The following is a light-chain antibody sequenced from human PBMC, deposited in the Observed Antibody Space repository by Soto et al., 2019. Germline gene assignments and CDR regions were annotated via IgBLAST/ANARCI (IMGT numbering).Light chain of an antibody. Sequence: EFVLTQSPGTLSLSPGERATLSCRAIQTVRNNYLAWYQQKPGQAPRLLIYDASSRATGIPARFSGSGSGTDFTLTISSREPEDVAVYNCQYHSNWSPGTFGQGTRLEIK. J-gene: IGKJ5*01. CDR2: DAS. V-gene: IGKV3D-20*02. CDR1: QTVRNNY. CDR3: QYHSNWSPGT.